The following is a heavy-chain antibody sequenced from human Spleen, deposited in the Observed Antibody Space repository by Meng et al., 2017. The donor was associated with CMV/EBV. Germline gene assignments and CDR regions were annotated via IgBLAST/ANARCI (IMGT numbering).Heavy chain of an antibody. V-gene: IGHV1-18*01. CDR3: ARDHCSSTSCYYYYGMDV. CDR2: ISAYNGNT. CDR1: GYTFTSYG. D-gene: IGHD2-2*01. J-gene: IGHJ6*02. Sequence: ASVKVSCKASGYTFTSYGISWVRQAPGQGLEWMGWISAYNGNTNYAQKLQGRVTMTTDTSTSTAYMELRSLRSDDTAVYYCARDHCSSTSCYYYYGMDVWGQGTTVIVSS.